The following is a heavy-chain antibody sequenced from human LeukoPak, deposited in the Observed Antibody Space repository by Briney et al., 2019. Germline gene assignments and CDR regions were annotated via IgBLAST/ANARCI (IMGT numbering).Heavy chain of an antibody. CDR1: GYTFTRYY. Sequence: ASVKVSCKASGYTFTRYYMHWVRQAPGQGLEWMGIINPSGGSTSYAQKFQGRVTMTRDTSTRTVYMELSSLRSEDTAVYYCARDIGGISYFDYWGQGTLVTVSS. D-gene: IGHD1-14*01. V-gene: IGHV1-46*01. J-gene: IGHJ4*02. CDR3: ARDIGGISYFDY. CDR2: INPSGGST.